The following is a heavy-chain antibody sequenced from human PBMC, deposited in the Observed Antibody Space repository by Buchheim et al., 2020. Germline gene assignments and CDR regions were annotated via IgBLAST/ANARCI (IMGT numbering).Heavy chain of an antibody. J-gene: IGHJ6*02. CDR3: ARIGQLVAPGATYYYYGMDV. D-gene: IGHD6-6*01. V-gene: IGHV3-48*01. Sequence: EVQLVESGGGLVQPGGSLRLSCAASGFTFSSYSMNWVRQAPGKGLEWVSYISSSSSTIYYADSVKGRFTISRDNAKNSLSLQMNSLRAEDTAVYYCARIGQLVAPGATYYYYGMDVWGQGTT. CDR1: GFTFSSYS. CDR2: ISSSSSTI.